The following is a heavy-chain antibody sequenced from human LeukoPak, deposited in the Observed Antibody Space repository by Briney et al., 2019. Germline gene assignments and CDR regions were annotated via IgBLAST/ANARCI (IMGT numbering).Heavy chain of an antibody. CDR2: ISPNSGGT. J-gene: IGHJ5*02. D-gene: IGHD2-21*02. CDR1: GYTFTGYY. Sequence: GASVKVSCKASGYTFTGYYMHWVRQAPGQGLEWMGWISPNSGGTNYAQKFQGRVTMTRDTSISTAYMELSRLRSDDTAVYYCARDLTDRTNWFDPWGQGTLVTVSS. V-gene: IGHV1-2*02. CDR3: ARDLTDRTNWFDP.